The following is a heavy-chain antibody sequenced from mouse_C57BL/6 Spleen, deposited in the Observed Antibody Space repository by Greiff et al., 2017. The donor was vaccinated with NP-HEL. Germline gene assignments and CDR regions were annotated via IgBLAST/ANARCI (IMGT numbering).Heavy chain of an antibody. Sequence: VQLQQSGAELAKPGASVKMSCKASGYTFTSYWMHWVKQRPGKGLEWIGYINPSSGYTKYNQKFKDKATLTADKSSSTAYMQLSSLAYEDSAVYYGARNGYQVWYFDVWGTGTTVTVSS. CDR3: ARNGYQVWYFDV. CDR2: INPSSGYT. D-gene: IGHD2-2*01. J-gene: IGHJ1*03. V-gene: IGHV1-7*01. CDR1: GYTFTSYW.